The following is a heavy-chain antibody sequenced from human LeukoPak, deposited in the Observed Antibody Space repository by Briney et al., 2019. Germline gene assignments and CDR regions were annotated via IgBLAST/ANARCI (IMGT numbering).Heavy chain of an antibody. D-gene: IGHD2-2*01. V-gene: IGHV1-18*01. CDR1: GYTFTSHG. CDR3: ARVEYRFEDYFDY. J-gene: IGHJ4*02. Sequence: ASVKVSCKASGYTFTSHGISWVRQAPGQGLEWMGWISSNNGNTKYAQKFQGRVTMTTETSTSTAYMELRSLRSDDTAVYYCARVEYRFEDYFDYWGQGTLVTVSS. CDR2: ISSNNGNT.